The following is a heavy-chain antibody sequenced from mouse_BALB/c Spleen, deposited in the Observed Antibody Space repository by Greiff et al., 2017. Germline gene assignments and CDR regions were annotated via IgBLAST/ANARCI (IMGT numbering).Heavy chain of an antibody. CDR3: ARHEGLDSYSPFAY. Sequence: SGAELARPGASVKLSCKASGYTFTSYWMQWVKQRPGQGLEWIGAIYPGDGDTRYTQKFKGKATLTADKSSSTAYMQLSSLASEDSAVYYCARHEGLDSYSPFAYWGQGTLVTVSA. D-gene: IGHD2-12*01. J-gene: IGHJ3*01. CDR1: GYTFTSYW. V-gene: IGHV1-87*01. CDR2: IYPGDGDT.